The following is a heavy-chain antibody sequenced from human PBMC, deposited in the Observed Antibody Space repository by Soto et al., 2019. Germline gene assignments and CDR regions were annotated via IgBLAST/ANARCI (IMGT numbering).Heavy chain of an antibody. Sequence: QITLKESGPTLVKPTQTLTLTCTFSGFSLSTSGVGVGWIRQPPGKALEWLALIYWDDDKRYSPSLKSRLTITKDTSKNQVVLTMTNMDPVDTATYYCAHSSRVATITTNWFDPWGQGTLVTVSS. CDR2: IYWDDDK. D-gene: IGHD5-12*01. V-gene: IGHV2-5*02. CDR1: GFSLSTSGVG. CDR3: AHSSRVATITTNWFDP. J-gene: IGHJ5*02.